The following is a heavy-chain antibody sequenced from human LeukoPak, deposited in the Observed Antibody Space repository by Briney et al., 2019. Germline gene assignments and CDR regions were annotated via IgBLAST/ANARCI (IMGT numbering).Heavy chain of an antibody. V-gene: IGHV3-30*02. D-gene: IGHD3-9*01. CDR1: GFTFSSYG. CDR3: AKDQVVVGVYDILTGPDY. Sequence: GGSLRLSCAASGFTFSSYGMHWVRQAPGKGLEWVAFIRYDGSNKYYADSVKGRFTISRDNSKNTLYLQMNSLRAEDTAVYYCAKDQVVVGVYDILTGPDYWGQGTLVTVSS. J-gene: IGHJ4*02. CDR2: IRYDGSNK.